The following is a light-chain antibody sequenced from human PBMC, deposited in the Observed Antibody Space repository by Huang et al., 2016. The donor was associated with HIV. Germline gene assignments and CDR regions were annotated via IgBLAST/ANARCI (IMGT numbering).Light chain of an antibody. CDR2: GAS. Sequence: EIVMTQSPATLSVSPGERATLSCRASQGVSRNLAWYQQKPGQAPRLLIYGASTRATGLPARFSGSGSGTEFTLTISSLQSENFAVYYCQQYYNWPWTFGQGTKVEIK. CDR1: QGVSRN. J-gene: IGKJ1*01. V-gene: IGKV3-15*01. CDR3: QQYYNWPWT.